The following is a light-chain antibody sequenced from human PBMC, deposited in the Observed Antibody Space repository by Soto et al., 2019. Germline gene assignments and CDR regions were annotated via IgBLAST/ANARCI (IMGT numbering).Light chain of an antibody. CDR3: SSCGDNDIYV. CDR2: GNS. CDR1: SSNIGAGYD. Sequence: QSVLTQPPSVSGAPGQRVTISCTGNSSNIGAGYDVHWYQQLPGKAPKLLIFGNSHRPSGVPDRFSGSKSGNTASLTVTGLQAEDEADYYCSSCGDNDIYVFGTGTKVTVL. V-gene: IGLV1-40*01. J-gene: IGLJ1*01.